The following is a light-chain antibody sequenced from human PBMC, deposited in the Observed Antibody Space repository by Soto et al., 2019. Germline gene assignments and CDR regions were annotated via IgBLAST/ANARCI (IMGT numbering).Light chain of an antibody. J-gene: IGKJ1*01. V-gene: IGKV1-5*03. CDR2: KAS. CDR1: QTISSW. Sequence: QMPQTPSTLSGAVGDSVTINCXASQTISSWLAWYQQKPGKAPKLLIYKASTLKSGVPSRFSGSGSGTEFTLTISSLQPDDFATYYCQHYNSYSGAFGQGTEV. CDR3: QHYNSYSGA.